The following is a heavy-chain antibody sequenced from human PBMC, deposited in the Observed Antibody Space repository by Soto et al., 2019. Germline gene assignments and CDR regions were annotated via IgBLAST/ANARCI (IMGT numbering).Heavy chain of an antibody. CDR3: ARLNGYCISTNCHGYYGMDV. CDR2: IYSSENT. Sequence: SETLSLTCTVSGGSISSSSCYWGWIRQPPGKGQEWIGTIYSSENTYYNPSLLSRVTISVDTSKNEFSLRLSSVTAADTAVYYCARLNGYCISTNCHGYYGMDVWGQGTTVTVSS. V-gene: IGHV4-39*01. D-gene: IGHD2-2*03. CDR1: GGSISSSSCY. J-gene: IGHJ6*02.